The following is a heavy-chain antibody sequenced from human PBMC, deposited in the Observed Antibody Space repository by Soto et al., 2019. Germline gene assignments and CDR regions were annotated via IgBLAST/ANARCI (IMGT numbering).Heavy chain of an antibody. CDR1: GGSISSGDYY. CDR2: IYYSGST. Sequence: PSETLSLTCTVSGGSISSGDYYWSWIRQPPGKGLEWIGYIYYSGSTYYNPSLKSRVTISVDTSKNQFSLKLSSVTAADTAVYYCARGWAGDLGDYWGQGTLVTVSS. J-gene: IGHJ4*02. CDR3: ARGWAGDLGDY. D-gene: IGHD2-21*01. V-gene: IGHV4-30-4*01.